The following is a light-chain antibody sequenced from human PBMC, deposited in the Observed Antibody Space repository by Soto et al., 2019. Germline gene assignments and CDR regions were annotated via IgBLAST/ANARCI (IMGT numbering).Light chain of an antibody. CDR1: QSVSSY. CDR2: DAS. V-gene: IGKV3-11*01. Sequence: EIVLTQSPATLSLSPGERATLSCRASQSVSSYLAWYQQKPGQAPRLLIYDASNRATGIPARFSGSGPGTDFTLTISSLEPEDFAVYYCQQHSNWPRTFGQGTKVDIK. J-gene: IGKJ1*01. CDR3: QQHSNWPRT.